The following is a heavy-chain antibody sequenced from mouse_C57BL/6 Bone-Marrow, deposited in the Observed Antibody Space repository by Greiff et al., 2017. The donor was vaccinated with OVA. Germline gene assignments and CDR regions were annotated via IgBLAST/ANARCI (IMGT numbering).Heavy chain of an antibody. CDR3: AREWAYYYGSSLAWFAY. V-gene: IGHV5-6*01. D-gene: IGHD1-1*01. J-gene: IGHJ3*01. Sequence: EVKLMESGGDLVKPGGSLKLSCAASGFTFSSYGMSWVRQTPDKRLEWVATISSGGSYTYYPDSVKGRFTISRDNAKNTLYLHMSSLKSEDTAMYDCAREWAYYYGSSLAWFAYGGQGTLVTVSA. CDR2: ISSGGSYT. CDR1: GFTFSSYG.